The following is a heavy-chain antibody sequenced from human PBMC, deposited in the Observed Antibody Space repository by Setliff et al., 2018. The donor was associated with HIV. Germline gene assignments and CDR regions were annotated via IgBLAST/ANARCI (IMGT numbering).Heavy chain of an antibody. V-gene: IGHV4-4*07. J-gene: IGHJ5*02. Sequence: LSLTCTVSGGSISTYYWSWIRQPAGKGLEWIGRVSTSGSTKYNPSLKSRVTMSLDTSKNEFSLKLSSVTAADTAVYYCARGQYCGGGSGYYYPWFDPWGQGTLVTVSS. CDR1: GGSISTYY. CDR3: ARGQYCGGGSGYYYPWFDP. D-gene: IGHD3-22*01. CDR2: VSTSGST.